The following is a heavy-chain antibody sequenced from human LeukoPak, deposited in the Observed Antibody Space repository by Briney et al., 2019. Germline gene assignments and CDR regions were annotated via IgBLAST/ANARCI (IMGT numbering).Heavy chain of an antibody. D-gene: IGHD6-13*01. J-gene: IGHJ6*03. CDR2: INPNSGGT. CDR3: ARIIAAAGTGNYYYYYMDV. Sequence: ASVKVSCXASGYTFTGYYMHWVRQAPGQGLEWMGRINPNSGGTNYAQKFQGRVTMTRDTSNSTAYMELSRLRSDDTAVYYCARIIAAAGTGNYYYYYMDVWGKGTTVTVSS. V-gene: IGHV1-2*06. CDR1: GYTFTGYY.